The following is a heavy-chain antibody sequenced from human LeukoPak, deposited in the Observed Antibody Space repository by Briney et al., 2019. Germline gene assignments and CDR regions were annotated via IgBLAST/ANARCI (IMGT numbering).Heavy chain of an antibody. Sequence: GGSLRLSCAASGFTFSGSAMHWVRQASGKGLEWVGRIRSKANSYATAHAASVKGRFTISRDDSKNTAYLQMNSLKTEDTAVYYCTREPGYYYDSSGYSYDAFDIWGQGTMVTVSS. CDR2: IRSKANSYAT. CDR3: TREPGYYYDSSGYSYDAFDI. CDR1: GFTFSGSA. V-gene: IGHV3-73*01. J-gene: IGHJ3*02. D-gene: IGHD3-22*01.